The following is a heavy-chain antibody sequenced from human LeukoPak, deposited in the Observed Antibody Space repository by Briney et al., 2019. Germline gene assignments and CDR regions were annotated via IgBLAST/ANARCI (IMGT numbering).Heavy chain of an antibody. CDR3: AIDRSGWPIDY. Sequence: GSLRLSCAASGFTFISYAMSWVRQAPGKGLEWVSGISGSGGSTYYADSVKGRFSISRDNSKNTLYLQMNSLRAEDTAVYYCAIDRSGWPIDYWGQGTLVTVSS. D-gene: IGHD6-19*01. J-gene: IGHJ4*02. CDR2: ISGSGGST. CDR1: GFTFISYA. V-gene: IGHV3-23*01.